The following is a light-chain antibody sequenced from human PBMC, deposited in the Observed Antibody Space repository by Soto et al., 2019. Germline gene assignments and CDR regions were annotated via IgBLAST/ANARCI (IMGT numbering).Light chain of an antibody. V-gene: IGLV2-14*02. Sequence: QSALTQPASASGSPGQSITISCIGTSSDVGNLVSWYQQHPGKAPKLMIYDVSNRPSGVSNRFSGSKSGKTASLTISGLQAEDEADYYCSSYTSSGPVFGGGTKLTVL. CDR1: SSDVGNL. CDR2: DVS. CDR3: SSYTSSGPV. J-gene: IGLJ2*01.